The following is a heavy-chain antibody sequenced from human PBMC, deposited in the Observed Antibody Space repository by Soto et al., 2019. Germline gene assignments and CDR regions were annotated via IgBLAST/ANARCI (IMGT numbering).Heavy chain of an antibody. Sequence: EVQLVESGGGLVKPGGSLRLSCAASGFTFSSYSMNWVRQAPGKGLEWVSSISSSSSYIYYADSVKGRFTISRDNAKNSLYLQMNSLRAEDTAVYYCAVPAVTSVVARAFDIWGQGTMVTVSS. V-gene: IGHV3-21*01. J-gene: IGHJ3*02. CDR1: GFTFSSYS. CDR3: AVPAVTSVVARAFDI. D-gene: IGHD2-15*01. CDR2: ISSSSSYI.